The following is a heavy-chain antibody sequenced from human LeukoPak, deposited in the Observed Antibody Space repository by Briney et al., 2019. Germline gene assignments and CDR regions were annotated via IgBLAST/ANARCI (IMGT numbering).Heavy chain of an antibody. V-gene: IGHV3-33*05. CDR3: ARDRGGSGPTTTDF. J-gene: IGHJ4*02. CDR1: GFTFSHYG. Sequence: GMSLRLSCAASGFTFSHYGMQWVRQAPGKGLEWVAVISHDGSVTFYADSVKGRFTISRDNAENTLYLQMSSLRAEDSALYYCARDRGGSGPTTTDFWGQGTLVTVSS. D-gene: IGHD6-19*01. CDR2: ISHDGSVT.